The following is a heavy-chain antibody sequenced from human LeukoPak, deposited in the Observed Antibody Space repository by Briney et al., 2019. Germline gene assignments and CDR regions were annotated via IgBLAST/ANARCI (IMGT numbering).Heavy chain of an antibody. CDR1: GGSISSHY. Sequence: SETLSLTCTVSGGSISSHYWSWIRQPAGKGLEWLGRIYTSGSTNYGPSLKSRVTMSVDTSKNQFSLKLSSVTAADTAVYYCARLSADSSSSRGFDYWGQGTLVTVSS. J-gene: IGHJ4*02. CDR2: IYTSGST. CDR3: ARLSADSSSSRGFDY. V-gene: IGHV4-4*07. D-gene: IGHD2-2*01.